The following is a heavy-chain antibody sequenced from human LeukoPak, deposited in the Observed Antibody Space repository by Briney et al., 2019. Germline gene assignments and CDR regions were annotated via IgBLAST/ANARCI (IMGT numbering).Heavy chain of an antibody. CDR1: GGALSSYY. D-gene: IGHD3-22*01. Sequence: KPSETLSLTCTVSGGALSSYYWSWIRQPPGKGLEWIGYIYYSGGTKYNPSLMSRVTISVDRAQNQFSLSLKSVTAADTAVYYCARDGLYDSSGYYMDSWGQGTLVIVSS. CDR2: IYYSGGT. CDR3: ARDGLYDSSGYYMDS. V-gene: IGHV4-59*01. J-gene: IGHJ4*02.